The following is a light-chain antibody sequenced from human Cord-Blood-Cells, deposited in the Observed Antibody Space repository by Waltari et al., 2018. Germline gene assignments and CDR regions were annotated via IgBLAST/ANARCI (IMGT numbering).Light chain of an antibody. Sequence: SYELTQPPSVSVSPGQTASITCPGDTLGDKYACWYQKKPGQCPGLVIYHNSKRPSGIPKRFSGSNSGNTATLTISGTQAMDEADYYCQAWDSSTVVFGGGTKLTVL. CDR2: HNS. J-gene: IGLJ2*01. CDR3: QAWDSSTVV. CDR1: TLGDKY. V-gene: IGLV3-1*01.